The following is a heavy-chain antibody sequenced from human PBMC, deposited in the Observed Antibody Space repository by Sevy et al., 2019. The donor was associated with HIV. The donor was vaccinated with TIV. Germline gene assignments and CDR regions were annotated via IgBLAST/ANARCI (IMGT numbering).Heavy chain of an antibody. V-gene: IGHV3-23*01. CDR3: AKGGGGHYDPDEIGYYFYYYNMDV. J-gene: IGHJ6*03. D-gene: IGHD3-22*01. Sequence: GGSLRLSCAVSGFSFDSYGMTWVRQAPGKGLEWVSGISGSGTRTYYADSVKGRFSISRDNSKNRRYLRMNSLRSEDTAIYYWAKGGGGHYDPDEIGYYFYYYNMDVWGKGTTVTVSS. CDR2: ISGSGTRT. CDR1: GFSFDSYG.